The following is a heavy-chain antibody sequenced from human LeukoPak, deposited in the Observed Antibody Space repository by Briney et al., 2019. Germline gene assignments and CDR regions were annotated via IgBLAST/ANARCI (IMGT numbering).Heavy chain of an antibody. CDR3: ARDFDSISYDY. CDR1: GFTFSSYN. D-gene: IGHD6-6*01. J-gene: IGHJ4*02. CDR2: ISSSSSYI. V-gene: IGHV3-21*01. Sequence: GGSLRLSCAASGFTFSSYNMNWVRQAPGKGLEWVSSISSSSSYIYYADSVKGRFTISRDNAKNSLYLQMNSLTAEDTAVYYCARDFDSISYDYWGQGTLVTVSS.